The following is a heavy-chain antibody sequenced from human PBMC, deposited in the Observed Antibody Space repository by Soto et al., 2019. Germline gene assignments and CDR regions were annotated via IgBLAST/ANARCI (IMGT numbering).Heavy chain of an antibody. CDR2: ISWNSGSI. D-gene: IGHD3-22*01. J-gene: IGHJ4*02. CDR3: AKGGYYHQGFDY. V-gene: IGHV3-9*01. CDR1: GFTFDDYA. Sequence: GGSLRLSCAASGFTFDDYAMHWVRQAPGKGLEWVSGISWNSGSIGYADSVKGRFTISRDNAKNSLYLQMNSLRAEDTALYYCAKGGYYHQGFDYWGQGTLVTVSS.